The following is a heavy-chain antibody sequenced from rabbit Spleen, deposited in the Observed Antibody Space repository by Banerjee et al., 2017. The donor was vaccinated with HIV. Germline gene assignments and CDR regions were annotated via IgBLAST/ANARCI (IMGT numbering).Heavy chain of an antibody. Sequence: QEQLVESGGGLVKPEASLTLTCKASGFSFSRNYYMCWVRQAPGKGLEWIGCINSGSGDTDYASWAKGRFTISKTSSTTVTLQMPSLTAADTATYFCARGTTTDGQDLWGPGTLVTVS. J-gene: IGHJ4*01. V-gene: IGHV1S45*01. D-gene: IGHD2-1*01. CDR1: GFSFSRNYY. CDR3: ARGTTTDGQDL. CDR2: INSGSGDT.